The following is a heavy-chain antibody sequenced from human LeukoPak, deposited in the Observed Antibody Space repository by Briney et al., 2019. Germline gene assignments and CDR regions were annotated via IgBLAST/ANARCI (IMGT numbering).Heavy chain of an antibody. CDR1: GGSFSGYY. D-gene: IGHD4-17*01. CDR2: INHSGST. J-gene: IGHJ5*02. CDR3: ARGRRDYGESWGYNWFDP. V-gene: IGHV4-34*01. Sequence: SETLSLTCAVYGGSFSGYYWSWIRQPPGKGLEWIGEINHSGSTNYNPSLKSRVTISVDTSKNQFSLKLSSVTAADTAVYYCARGRRDYGESWGYNWFDPWGQGTLVTVSP.